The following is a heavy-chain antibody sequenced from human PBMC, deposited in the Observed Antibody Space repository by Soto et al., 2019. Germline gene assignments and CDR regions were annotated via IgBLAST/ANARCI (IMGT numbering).Heavy chain of an antibody. CDR2: IFYSGST. J-gene: IGHJ5*02. Sequence: SETLSLTCTVSGGSIISGGYYWSWIRQHPEKGLEWIGYIFYSGSTYYNPSLRSRVTISIDTSKNQFSLKLTSVTAADTAVYYCASLHYCSSNSCYTGGLDPWGQGTLVTVSS. CDR1: GGSIISGGYY. V-gene: IGHV4-31*03. CDR3: ASLHYCSSNSCYTGGLDP. D-gene: IGHD2-2*02.